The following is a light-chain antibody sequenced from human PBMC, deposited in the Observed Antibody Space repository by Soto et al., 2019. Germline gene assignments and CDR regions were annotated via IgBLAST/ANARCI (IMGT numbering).Light chain of an antibody. CDR2: GAS. CDR1: QSVSNN. J-gene: IGKJ4*01. CDR3: QQYKSWPPLT. V-gene: IGKV3-15*01. Sequence: EIVMTQSPATLSVSPGERATLSCRASQSVSNNLVWYQQKPGQAPRLLIYGASTRVPGIPARFSGSGSGTEFTLTVSGLQSEDFAVYYCQQYKSWPPLTFGGGTKVE.